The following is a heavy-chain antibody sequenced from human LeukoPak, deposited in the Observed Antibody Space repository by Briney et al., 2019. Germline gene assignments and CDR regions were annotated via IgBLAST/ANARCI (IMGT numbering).Heavy chain of an antibody. V-gene: IGHV4-61*02. CDR2: IYTSGST. Sequence: KSSETLSLTCTVSGGSISSGSYYWSWIRQPAGKGLEWIGRIYTSGSTNYNPSLKSRVTISVDTSKNQFSLKLSSVTAADTAVYYCARVWDFTIFGDHDAFDIWCQGTMVTVSS. CDR3: ARVWDFTIFGDHDAFDI. J-gene: IGHJ3*02. D-gene: IGHD3-3*01. CDR1: GGSISSGSYY.